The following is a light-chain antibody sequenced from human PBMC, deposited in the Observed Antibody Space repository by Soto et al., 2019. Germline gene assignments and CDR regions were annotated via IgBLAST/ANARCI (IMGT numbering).Light chain of an antibody. J-gene: IGKJ1*01. Sequence: IQLTQSPSTLPASVGDRVTLTCRASQSISNWLAWYQQKPGTAPKLLIYHASILETAVPSRFSGNGSGTEFTLTISGLQRGHFATYYCQQYNSYSFGQGSRVEIK. CDR3: QQYNSYS. V-gene: IGKV1-5*01. CDR1: QSISNW. CDR2: HAS.